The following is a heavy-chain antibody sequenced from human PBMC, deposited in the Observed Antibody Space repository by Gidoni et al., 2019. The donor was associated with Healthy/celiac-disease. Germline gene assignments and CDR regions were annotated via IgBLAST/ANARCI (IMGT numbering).Heavy chain of an antibody. CDR2: IGTAGDT. D-gene: IGHD3-10*01. Sequence: EVQLVESGGGLVQPGGSLRLSCSASGFTFSSYDMHWVRQATGKGLEWVSAIGTAGDTYYPGSVKGRFTISRENAKNSLYLQMNSLRAGDTAVYYCARVRSMDRGVMYGGAFDIWGQGTMVTVSS. J-gene: IGHJ3*02. V-gene: IGHV3-13*04. CDR1: GFTFSSYD. CDR3: ARVRSMDRGVMYGGAFDI.